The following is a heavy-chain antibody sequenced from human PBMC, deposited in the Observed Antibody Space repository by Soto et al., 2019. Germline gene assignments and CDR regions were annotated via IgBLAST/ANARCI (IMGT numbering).Heavy chain of an antibody. CDR1: GFTFSTYS. CDR3: AREGPSVTKWARDKNYYYYYYMDV. D-gene: IGHD4-17*01. V-gene: IGHV3-48*01. J-gene: IGHJ6*03. Sequence: GGSLRLSCAASGFTFSTYSMNWVRQAPGQGLEWVSYIDSSTRTIFYVDSVKGRFTISRDNAKNSLYLQMNSLRAEDTAVYYCAREGPSVTKWARDKNYYYYYYMDVWGKGTTVTVSS. CDR2: IDSSTRTI.